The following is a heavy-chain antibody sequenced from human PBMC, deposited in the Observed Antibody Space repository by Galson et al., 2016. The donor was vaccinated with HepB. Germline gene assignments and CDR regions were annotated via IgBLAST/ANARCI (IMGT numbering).Heavy chain of an antibody. V-gene: IGHV5-51*01. CDR2: IYPGDSDT. D-gene: IGHD3-22*01. CDR1: GYTFTRYW. Sequence: QSGAEVKKPGESLKISCKGSGYTFTRYWIGWVRQMPGKGLESTGIIYPGDSDTRYSPSFQGKVTMSADKSISTADLQWSSLKAADTAMYYCARFYESTGYYDYWGQGTLVTVSS. CDR3: ARFYESTGYYDY. J-gene: IGHJ4*02.